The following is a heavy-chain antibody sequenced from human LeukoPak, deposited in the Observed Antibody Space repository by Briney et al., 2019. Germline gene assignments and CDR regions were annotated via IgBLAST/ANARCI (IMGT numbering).Heavy chain of an antibody. V-gene: IGHV3-23*01. D-gene: IGHD2-2*02. CDR1: GFTFSSYA. J-gene: IGHJ4*02. CDR3: AKGSRYCSSTSCYSVGDY. CDR2: ISGSGGST. Sequence: GGSLRLSCAASGFTFSSYAMSWVRQALGKGLEWVSAISGSGGSTYYADSVKGRFTISRDNSKNTLYLQMNSLRAEDTAVYYCAKGSRYCSSTSCYSVGDYWGQGTLVTVSS.